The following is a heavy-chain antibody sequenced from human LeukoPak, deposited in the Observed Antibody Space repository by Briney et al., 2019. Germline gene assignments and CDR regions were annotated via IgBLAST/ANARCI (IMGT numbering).Heavy chain of an antibody. J-gene: IGHJ4*02. CDR1: GFTFSNHA. V-gene: IGHV3-23*01. CDR2: ISGSGRTT. CDR3: AKNVVVKRYFDY. D-gene: IGHD2-21*01. Sequence: GGSLRLSCAASGFTFSNHAMSWVRQAPAKGLQWVSVISGSGRTTEYADSVKGRFTISRDNSKNMVSLHMNSLRVEDTAIYYCAKNVVVKRYFDYWGQGTLVTISS.